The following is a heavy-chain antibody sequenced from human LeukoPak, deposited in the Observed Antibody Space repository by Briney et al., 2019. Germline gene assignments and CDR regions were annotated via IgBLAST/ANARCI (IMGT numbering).Heavy chain of an antibody. CDR2: ISYDGSNK. J-gene: IGHJ4*02. Sequence: GRSLRLSCAASGFIFSSYAMHWVRQAPGKGLEWVAVISYDGSNKYYADSVKGRFTISRDNSKNTLYLQMNSLRAEDTAVYYCARDGYSGYGPQYYFDYWGQGTLDTVSS. CDR1: GFIFSSYA. CDR3: ARDGYSGYGPQYYFDY. V-gene: IGHV3-30-3*01. D-gene: IGHD5-12*01.